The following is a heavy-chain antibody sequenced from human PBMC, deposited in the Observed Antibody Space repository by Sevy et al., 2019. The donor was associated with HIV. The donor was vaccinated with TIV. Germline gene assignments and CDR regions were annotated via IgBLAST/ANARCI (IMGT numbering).Heavy chain of an antibody. J-gene: IGHJ4*02. V-gene: IGHV3-30-3*01. Sequence: GGSLRLSCAASGFTFSSYAMHWVRQAPGKGLEWVAVISYDGSNKYYADSVKGRFTISRDNSKNTLYLQMNSLGAEDTAVYYCARVYAVGATWDYFDYWGQGTLVTVSS. D-gene: IGHD1-26*01. CDR1: GFTFSSYA. CDR2: ISYDGSNK. CDR3: ARVYAVGATWDYFDY.